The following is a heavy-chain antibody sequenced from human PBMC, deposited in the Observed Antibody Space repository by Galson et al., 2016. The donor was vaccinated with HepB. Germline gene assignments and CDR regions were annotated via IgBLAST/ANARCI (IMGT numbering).Heavy chain of an antibody. D-gene: IGHD6-19*01. V-gene: IGHV2-26*01. CDR1: GFSLRDTCMG. CDR3: ARLEGGHNRGWFPFDY. J-gene: IGHJ4*02. CDR2: ISSNDAK. Sequence: PALVKPTQTLTLTCTVSGFSLRDTCMGVRWIRQPPGKALEWLAHISSNDAKSYSTSLRNRLTISRDTSKNQVVLTITDMDPSETATYFCARLEGGHNRGWFPFDYWGQGALVTVSS.